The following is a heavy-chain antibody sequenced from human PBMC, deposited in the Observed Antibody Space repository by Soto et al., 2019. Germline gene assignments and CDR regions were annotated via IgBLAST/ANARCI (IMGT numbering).Heavy chain of an antibody. V-gene: IGHV3-15*07. CDR1: GFTFSNAW. CDR3: TIVSYIPPLQVRFVY. Sequence: GGSLRLSCAASGFTFSNAWINWVRQTPGRELEWVGRVKSKNDGGTTDFAAPVKGRFAISRDDSKNMVYLEMNSLQTEDTAMYYCTIVSYIPPLQVRFVYWGHGTLVNVFS. CDR2: VKSKNDGGTT. J-gene: IGHJ4*01. D-gene: IGHD2-21*01.